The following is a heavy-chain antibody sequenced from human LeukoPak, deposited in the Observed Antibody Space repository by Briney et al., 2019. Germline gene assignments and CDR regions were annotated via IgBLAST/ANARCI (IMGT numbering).Heavy chain of an antibody. Sequence: VSCXXXGGXXSXXAISWVRQAPGXGLEWMGGIIPIFGTANYAQKFQGRVTITADESTSTAYMELSSLRSEDTAVYYCARDLGSSSSDYWGQGTLVTVSS. J-gene: IGHJ4*02. CDR3: ARDLGSSSSDY. CDR2: IIPIFGTA. V-gene: IGHV1-69*01. D-gene: IGHD6-6*01. CDR1: GGXXSXXA.